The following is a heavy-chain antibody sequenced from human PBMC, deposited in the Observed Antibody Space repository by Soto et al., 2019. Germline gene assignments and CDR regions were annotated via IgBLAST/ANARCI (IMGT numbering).Heavy chain of an antibody. CDR1: GYSFSIYW. J-gene: IGHJ4*02. D-gene: IGHD4-17*01. CDR3: ARQDGDGLFYFDY. Sequence: EVQLVQSGAEVKKPGESLKISCKGSGYSFSIYWIAWVRQMPGKGLEWMGVIYPVDSDTRYSPSFQGQVTISVDKSMNTAYLQWSSLQASDTGIYFCARQDGDGLFYFDYWGQGTPVTVSS. CDR2: IYPVDSDT. V-gene: IGHV5-51*03.